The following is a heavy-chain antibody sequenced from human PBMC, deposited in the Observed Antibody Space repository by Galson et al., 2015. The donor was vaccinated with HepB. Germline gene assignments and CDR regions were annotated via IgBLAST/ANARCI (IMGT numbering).Heavy chain of an antibody. J-gene: IGHJ6*02. CDR2: INNDGTNT. V-gene: IGHV3-74*03. CDR3: AREPAVTDLNYYYAMDV. Sequence: SLRLSCAGSGFTFRTYWMHWVRHVPGKALVWVSRINNDGTNTKYADSVKGRFTISRDNAKNTLFLQMNSLRAEDTAVYFCAREPAVTDLNYYYAMDVWGQGTTVTVSS. D-gene: IGHD6-19*01. CDR1: GFTFRTYW.